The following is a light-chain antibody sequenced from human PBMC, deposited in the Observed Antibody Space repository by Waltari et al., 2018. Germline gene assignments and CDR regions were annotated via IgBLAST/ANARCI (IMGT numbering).Light chain of an antibody. V-gene: IGKV3-20*01. Sequence: EIVLTQSPGPLSLSPGESATLPCRASQSISKYLAWYQQRPGQAPRLLIYAASNRATGIPDRFSGGGSGTDFSLTISRLEPEDFAVYYCQHHVRLPATFGQGTKVEIK. CDR2: AAS. CDR3: QHHVRLPAT. J-gene: IGKJ1*01. CDR1: QSISKY.